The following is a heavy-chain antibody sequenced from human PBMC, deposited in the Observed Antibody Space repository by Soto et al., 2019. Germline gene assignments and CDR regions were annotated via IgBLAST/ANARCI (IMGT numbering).Heavy chain of an antibody. J-gene: IGHJ6*02. D-gene: IGHD2-15*01. CDR3: ARGTGYCSGGSCYHYYYGMDV. V-gene: IGHV4-34*01. CDR2: INHSGST. CDR1: GGSFSVYY. Sequence: SETLSLTCAVYGGSFSVYYWSWIRQPPGKGLEWIGEINHSGSTNYNPSLKSRVTISVDTSKNQFSLKLSSVTAADTAVYYCARGTGYCSGGSCYHYYYGMDVWGQGTTVTVSS.